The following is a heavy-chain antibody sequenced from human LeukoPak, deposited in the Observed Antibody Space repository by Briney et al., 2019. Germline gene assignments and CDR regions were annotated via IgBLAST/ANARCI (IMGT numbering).Heavy chain of an antibody. V-gene: IGHV1-69*06. CDR3: ARVLWFGHLYNWFDP. CDR2: IIPIFGTA. J-gene: IGHJ5*02. Sequence: ASVKVSCKASGGTFSSYAISWVRQAPGQGLEWMGGIIPIFGTANYAQNFQDRVTITWDTSATTAYMELNSLRSEDTAVYYCARVLWFGHLYNWFDPWGQGTLVTVSS. CDR1: GGTFSSYA. D-gene: IGHD3-10*01.